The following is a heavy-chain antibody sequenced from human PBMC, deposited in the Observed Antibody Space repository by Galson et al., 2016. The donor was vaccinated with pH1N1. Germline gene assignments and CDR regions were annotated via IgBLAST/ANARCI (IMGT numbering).Heavy chain of an antibody. V-gene: IGHV3-9*01. J-gene: IGHJ4*02. Sequence: SLRLSCTASGYTFKDYAMHWVRRSPEKGLEWVAGIYGGSARIDYADSVQGRFTISRDDAKNSMFLQMNNLRSEDTALYYCAKDKAGDRDSWGQGTLVTVSS. D-gene: IGHD3-10*01. CDR2: IYGGSARI. CDR3: AKDKAGDRDS. CDR1: GYTFKDYA.